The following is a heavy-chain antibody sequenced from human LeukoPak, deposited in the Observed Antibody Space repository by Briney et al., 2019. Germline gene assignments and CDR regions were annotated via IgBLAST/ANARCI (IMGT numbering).Heavy chain of an antibody. Sequence: ASVKVSCKTFGYPFTGYGLSWVRQAPGQGLEWMAWISGYNGDTRYAQKFQGRVTLTIDTPMTTAYMELRSLTSDDTAIYYCARRPGYDRRLSSLDLWGQGTLVTVSS. J-gene: IGHJ5*02. CDR1: GYPFTGYG. CDR3: ARRPGYDRRLSSLDL. D-gene: IGHD5-12*01. V-gene: IGHV1-18*01. CDR2: ISGYNGDT.